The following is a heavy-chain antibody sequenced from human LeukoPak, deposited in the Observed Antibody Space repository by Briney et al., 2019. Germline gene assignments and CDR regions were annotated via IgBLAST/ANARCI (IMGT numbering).Heavy chain of an antibody. D-gene: IGHD6-19*01. Sequence: SVKLSCKASGATFSSYAISWVRQAPGQGHEWMGGIIPIFGTANYAQKFQGRVTITADESTSTAYMELSRLRSEDTAVYYCASENIAVAGHKWFDPWGQGTLVTVSS. CDR2: IIPIFGTA. CDR1: GATFSSYA. J-gene: IGHJ5*02. V-gene: IGHV1-69*13. CDR3: ASENIAVAGHKWFDP.